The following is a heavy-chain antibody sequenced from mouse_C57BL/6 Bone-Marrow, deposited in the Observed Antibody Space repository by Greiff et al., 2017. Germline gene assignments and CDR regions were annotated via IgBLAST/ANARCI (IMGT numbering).Heavy chain of an antibody. J-gene: IGHJ3*01. D-gene: IGHD2-14*01. V-gene: IGHV1-80*01. Sequence: QVQLQQSGAELVKPGASVKISCKASGYAFSSYWMNWVKQRPGKGLELIGQIYPGDGDTNYNGKFKGKATLTADKSSSTAYMQLSSLTSEDSAVYFCARSGVLPTWFAYWGQGTLVTVSA. CDR1: GYAFSSYW. CDR2: IYPGDGDT. CDR3: ARSGVLPTWFAY.